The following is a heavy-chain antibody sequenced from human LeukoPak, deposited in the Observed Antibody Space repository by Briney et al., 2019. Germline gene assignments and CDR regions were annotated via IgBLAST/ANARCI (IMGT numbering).Heavy chain of an antibody. CDR2: MNPNSGNT. D-gene: IGHD5-18*01. V-gene: IGHV1-8*03. Sequence: ASVKVSCKASGYTFTSYDINWVRQATGQELEWMGWMNPNSGNTGYAQKFQGRVTITRNTSISTAYMELSSLRSEDTAVYYCARDRSYTAMVPGYYYGMDVWGQGTTVTVSS. CDR3: ARDRSYTAMVPGYYYGMDV. CDR1: GYTFTSYD. J-gene: IGHJ6*02.